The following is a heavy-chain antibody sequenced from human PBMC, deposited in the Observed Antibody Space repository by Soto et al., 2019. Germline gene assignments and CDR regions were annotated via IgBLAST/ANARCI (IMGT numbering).Heavy chain of an antibody. D-gene: IGHD6-13*01. CDR1: GFTFSSYA. Sequence: PGGSLRLSCAASGFTFSSYAMKWVRQAPGKGLEWVSLIGESGTPTYYGDSVKGRFTISRDNSGNTLFLEMYSLRAEDTAVYYCARYIAGGRYYGMDVLGQGTTVTVSS. CDR2: IGESGTPT. J-gene: IGHJ6*02. V-gene: IGHV3-23*01. CDR3: ARYIAGGRYYGMDV.